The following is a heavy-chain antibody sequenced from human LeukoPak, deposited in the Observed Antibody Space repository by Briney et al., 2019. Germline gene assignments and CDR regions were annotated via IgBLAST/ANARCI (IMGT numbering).Heavy chain of an antibody. D-gene: IGHD3-3*01. V-gene: IGHV1-2*02. Sequence: ASVKVSCKASGYTFTGYYMHWVRQAPGQGLEWMGWINPNSGGTNYAQKFQGRVTMTRDTSISTAYMELSRLRSDDTAVYYCARDGDLWSGYYTKVYWGQGTLVTVSS. CDR2: INPNSGGT. CDR3: ARDGDLWSGYYTKVY. CDR1: GYTFTGYY. J-gene: IGHJ4*02.